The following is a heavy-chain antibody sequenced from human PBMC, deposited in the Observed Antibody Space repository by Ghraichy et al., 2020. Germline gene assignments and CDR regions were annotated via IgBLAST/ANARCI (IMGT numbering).Heavy chain of an antibody. J-gene: IGHJ5*02. D-gene: IGHD2-2*01. CDR1: GGSISSGGYY. Sequence: SETLSLTCTVSGGSISSGGYYWSWIRQHPGKGLEWIAFISYSGSTYYNPSLKSRVTISTDTSKNQFSLKLSSVTAADTAVYFCARAGMGYCNTASFHNKWFDPWGQGTLVTVSS. CDR2: ISYSGST. V-gene: IGHV4-31*03. CDR3: ARAGMGYCNTASFHNKWFDP.